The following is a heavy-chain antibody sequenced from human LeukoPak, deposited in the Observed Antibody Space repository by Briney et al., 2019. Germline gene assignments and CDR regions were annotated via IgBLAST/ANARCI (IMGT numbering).Heavy chain of an antibody. J-gene: IGHJ5*02. V-gene: IGHV5-10-1*01. CDR2: IDPSDSYT. CDR1: GYSFTSYW. D-gene: IGHD3-10*01. CDR3: ARPSSGSPSAGPEDWFDP. Sequence: GESLKISCKGSGYSFTSYWISWVRQMPGKGLEWMGRIDPSDSYTNYSPSFQGHVTISADKSISTAYLQWSSLKASDTAMYYCARPSSGSPSAGPEDWFDPRGQGTLVTVSS.